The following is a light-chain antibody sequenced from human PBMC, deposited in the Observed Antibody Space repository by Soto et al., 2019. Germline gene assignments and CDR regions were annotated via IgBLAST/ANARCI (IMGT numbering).Light chain of an antibody. J-gene: IGLJ2*01. CDR1: SSDVGGYNY. Sequence: QSALTQPASVSGSPGQSITISCTGTSSDVGGYNYVSWYQQHPGKAPKLMIYDVSNRPSGVSNLFSGSKSGNTASLTISGRQAEDEADYYCISYTSSSTLVFGGGTKVTVL. CDR3: ISYTSSSTLV. CDR2: DVS. V-gene: IGLV2-14*01.